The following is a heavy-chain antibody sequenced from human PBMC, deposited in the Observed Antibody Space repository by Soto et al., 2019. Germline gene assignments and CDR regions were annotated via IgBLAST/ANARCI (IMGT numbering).Heavy chain of an antibody. Sequence: SEALSLTCAVYGGSFSGHFWSWIRQPPGKGLEWIGEINHSGSTNFNASLKSRVTISVDTSKNQFSLKVNSLTAADTAVYYCARGISMIVEAQRDAPDKYYFDSWGQGTVVTVSS. J-gene: IGHJ4*02. CDR1: GGSFSGHF. V-gene: IGHV4-34*01. CDR2: INHSGST. D-gene: IGHD3-22*01. CDR3: ARGISMIVEAQRDAPDKYYFDS.